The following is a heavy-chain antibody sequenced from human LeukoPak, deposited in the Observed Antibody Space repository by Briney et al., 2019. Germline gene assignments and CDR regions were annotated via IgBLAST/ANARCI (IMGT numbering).Heavy chain of an antibody. Sequence: ASVKVSCKASRGTFSSYGINWVRQAPGQGLEWMGWINPNSGDTKYAQNFQGRVTMTRDTSITTTYMELSSLRSDDTAVYYCVRDRHTVAVAATLDYWGQGTLVIASS. CDR3: VRDRHTVAVAATLDY. CDR1: RGTFSSYG. D-gene: IGHD6-19*01. CDR2: INPNSGDT. V-gene: IGHV1-2*02. J-gene: IGHJ4*02.